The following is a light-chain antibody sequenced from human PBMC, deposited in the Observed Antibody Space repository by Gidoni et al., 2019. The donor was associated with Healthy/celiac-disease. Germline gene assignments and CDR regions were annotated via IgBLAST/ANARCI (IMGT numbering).Light chain of an antibody. Sequence: SYVLTQPPSVSVSPGKTARITCGGNKIGSKSVHWYQQKPGQAPVLVIYYDSDRPSGIPERFSGSNSGNTATLTISRVEAGDEADYYWQVWDSSSDPVVFGGGTKLTVL. V-gene: IGLV3-21*04. CDR1: KIGSKS. J-gene: IGLJ2*01. CDR2: YDS. CDR3: QVWDSSSDPVV.